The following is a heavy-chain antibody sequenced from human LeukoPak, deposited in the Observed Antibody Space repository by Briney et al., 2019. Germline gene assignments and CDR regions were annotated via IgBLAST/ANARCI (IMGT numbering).Heavy chain of an antibody. D-gene: IGHD6-19*01. J-gene: IGHJ3*02. V-gene: IGHV4-59*01. Sequence: PSETLSLTCTVSGGSISSYYWSWIRQPPGKGLEWIGYIYYSGSTNYNPSLKSRVTISVDTSKNQFSLKLSSVTAADTAVYYCARTRGDSSGWSPPPTDAFDIWGQGTMVTVSS. CDR2: IYYSGST. CDR1: GGSISSYY. CDR3: ARTRGDSSGWSPPPTDAFDI.